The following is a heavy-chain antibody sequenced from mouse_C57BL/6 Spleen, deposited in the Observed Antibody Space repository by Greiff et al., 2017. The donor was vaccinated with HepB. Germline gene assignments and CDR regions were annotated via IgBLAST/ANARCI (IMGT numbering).Heavy chain of an antibody. D-gene: IGHD4-1*01. J-gene: IGHJ2*01. CDR3: ARVNWVFDY. CDR1: GYSITSGYY. CDR2: ISYDGSN. V-gene: IGHV3-6*01. Sequence: EVKLQESGPGLVKPSQSLSLTCSVTGYSITSGYYWNWIRQFPGNKLEWMGYISYDGSNNYNPSLKNRISITRDTSKNQFFLKLNSVTTEDTATYYCARVNWVFDYWGQGTTLTVSS.